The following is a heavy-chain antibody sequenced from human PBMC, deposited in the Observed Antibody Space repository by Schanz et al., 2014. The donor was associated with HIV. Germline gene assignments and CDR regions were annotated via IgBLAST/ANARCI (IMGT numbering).Heavy chain of an antibody. D-gene: IGHD2-21*01. Sequence: QVQLVQSGAELKKPGSSVKVSCKASGGTFSKYAISWVRQAPGQGLEWVGGIIPIFGTANYAPKFQGRVTITADESTSTAFLDLSSLKSEDTAVYFCARGGYYRGVGDYYVTTFDYWGRGTKVTVSS. V-gene: IGHV1-69*01. CDR1: GGTFSKYA. CDR2: IIPIFGTA. CDR3: ARGGYYRGVGDYYVTTFDY. J-gene: IGHJ3*01.